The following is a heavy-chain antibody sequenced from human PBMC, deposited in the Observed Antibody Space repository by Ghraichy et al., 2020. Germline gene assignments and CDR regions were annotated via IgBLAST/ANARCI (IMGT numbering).Heavy chain of an antibody. CDR3: ARGYCGGDLPTGPEPHHRYNWFDP. CDR2: INHSGST. V-gene: IGHV4-34*01. D-gene: IGHD2-21*01. J-gene: IGHJ5*02. CDR1: GGSFSGYY. Sequence: SETLSLTCAVYGGSFSGYYWSWIRQPPGKGLEWIGEINHSGSTNYNPSLKSRVTISVDTSKNQFSLKLSSVTAADPAVYYCARGYCGGDLPTGPEPHHRYNWFDPWGQGTLVTVSS.